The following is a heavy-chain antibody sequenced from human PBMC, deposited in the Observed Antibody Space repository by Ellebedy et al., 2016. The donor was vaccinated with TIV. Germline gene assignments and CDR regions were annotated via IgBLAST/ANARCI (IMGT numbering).Heavy chain of an antibody. V-gene: IGHV3-23*01. CDR3: ARIGSTFPFD. J-gene: IGHJ4*02. Sequence: GESLKISCVASGFTFRSNAMSWVRQASGKGLEWVSAISGSATNTNYADSLKGRFTISRDNSKNTLYLQMNSLRAEDTAVYYCARIGSTFPFDWGQGTLVTVSS. CDR2: ISGSATNT. CDR1: GFTFRSNA. D-gene: IGHD2/OR15-2a*01.